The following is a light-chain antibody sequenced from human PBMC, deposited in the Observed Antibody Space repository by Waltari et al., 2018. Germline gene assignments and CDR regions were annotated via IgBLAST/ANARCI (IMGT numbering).Light chain of an antibody. CDR2: RDT. CDR1: KLGNKY. CDR3: QAWDRSAVV. Sequence: SPGQTASITCSGDKLGNKYVCWYQQKPGQSPVLVIYRDTNRPSGIPERFSGSNSGNTATLTISGTQAMDEADYYCQAWDRSAVVFGGGTKLTVL. V-gene: IGLV3-1*01. J-gene: IGLJ2*01.